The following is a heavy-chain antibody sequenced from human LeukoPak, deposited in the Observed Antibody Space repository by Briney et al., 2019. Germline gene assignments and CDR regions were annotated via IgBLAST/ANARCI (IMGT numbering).Heavy chain of an antibody. CDR1: GASIRGYY. CDR2: IYSSGST. J-gene: IGHJ5*02. V-gene: IGHV4-4*07. CDR3: ARHISAASSDNWFDP. D-gene: IGHD6-6*01. Sequence: SETLSLTCTVSGASIRGYYWIWIRQPAGEALEWIERIYSSGSTNYNPSLKSRVTMSVDTSKNQFSLKVTSVTAADTALYYCARHISAASSDNWFDPWGQGTLVTVSS.